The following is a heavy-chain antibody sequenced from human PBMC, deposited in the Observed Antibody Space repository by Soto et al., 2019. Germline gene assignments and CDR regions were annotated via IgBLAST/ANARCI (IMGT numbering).Heavy chain of an antibody. CDR3: ARERSVGYCITTTCPKPFYYYAMDV. D-gene: IGHD2-2*01. J-gene: IGHJ6*02. V-gene: IGHV1-69*12. CDR1: GGTFTNYA. CDR2: IIPIFGTQ. Sequence: QVQLVQSGAEVKKPGSSLKVSCKASGGTFTNYAFSWVRQAPGQGPEWMGGIIPIFGTQDYAQKFQGRVIITADESTRTVSMELNSLRSDDTAVYYCARERSVGYCITTTCPKPFYYYAMDVWGQGTTVTVAS.